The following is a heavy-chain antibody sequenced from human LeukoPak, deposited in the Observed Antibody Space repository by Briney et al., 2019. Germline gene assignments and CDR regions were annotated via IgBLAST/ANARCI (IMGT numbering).Heavy chain of an antibody. CDR3: AKDSILDH. Sequence: GGSLRLSCAASGFTLSSYAMSWVRQAPGKGLEWVSATSSSDAGTYYAESVRGRFSISRDDSKKTVYLQMNSLRPEDTALYYCAKDSILDHWGQGTLVTVSS. V-gene: IGHV3-23*01. CDR1: GFTLSSYA. CDR2: TSSSDAGT. J-gene: IGHJ4*02.